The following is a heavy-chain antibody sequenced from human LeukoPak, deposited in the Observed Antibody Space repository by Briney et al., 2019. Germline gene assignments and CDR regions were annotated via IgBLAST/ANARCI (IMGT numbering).Heavy chain of an antibody. CDR3: ARTHSSIAARNFDY. J-gene: IGHJ4*02. V-gene: IGHV3-21*01. D-gene: IGHD6-6*01. CDR1: GASISSSS. CDR2: ISSSSSYI. Sequence: PSETLSLTCAVSGASISSSSWWTWVRQPPGKGLEWVSSISSSSSYIYYADSVKGRFTISRDNAKNSLYLQMNSLRAEDTAVYYCARTHSSIAARNFDYWGQGTLVTVSS.